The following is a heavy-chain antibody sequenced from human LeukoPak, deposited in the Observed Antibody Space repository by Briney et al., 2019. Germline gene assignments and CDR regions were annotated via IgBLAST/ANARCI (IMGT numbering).Heavy chain of an antibody. CDR3: AKVGYGDYFYYYYMDV. Sequence: PGGSLRLSCAASGFTFSSYAMSWVRQAPGKGLEWVSAISGSGGSTYYADSVKGRFTISRDNSKNTLYLQMKSLGAEDTAVYYCAKVGYGDYFYYYYMDVWGKGTTVTVSS. J-gene: IGHJ6*03. V-gene: IGHV3-23*01. D-gene: IGHD4-17*01. CDR2: ISGSGGST. CDR1: GFTFSSYA.